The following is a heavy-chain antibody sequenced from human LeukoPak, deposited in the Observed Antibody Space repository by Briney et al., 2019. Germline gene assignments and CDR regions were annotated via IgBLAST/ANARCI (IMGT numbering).Heavy chain of an antibody. CDR2: IYYSGGT. CDR3: ARLDVDYYGSGSHSRFDP. J-gene: IGHJ5*02. CDR1: GGSISSDSHY. Sequence: PSETLSLTCTVSGGSISSDSHYWGWIRQPPGEGLEWIGSIYYSGGTYYNPSLKSRLTISVDTSKNQFSLKLSSVTAADTALYFCARLDVDYYGSGSHSRFDPWGQGTPVTVSS. D-gene: IGHD3-10*01. V-gene: IGHV4-39*01.